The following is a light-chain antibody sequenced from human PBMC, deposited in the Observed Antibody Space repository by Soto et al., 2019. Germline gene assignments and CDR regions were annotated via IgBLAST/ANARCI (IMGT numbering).Light chain of an antibody. V-gene: IGLV9-49*01. CDR3: GADHGSGSNFVVV. CDR1: SGYSNCK. CDR2: VGTGGIVG. J-gene: IGLJ2*01. Sequence: QAVVTQPPSASASLGASVTLTCTLSSGYSNCKVDWYQQRPGKGPRFVMRVGTGGIVGSKGDGIPDRFSVLGSGLNRYLTIKNIQEEDESDYHCGADHGSGSNFVVVFGGGTQLTVL.